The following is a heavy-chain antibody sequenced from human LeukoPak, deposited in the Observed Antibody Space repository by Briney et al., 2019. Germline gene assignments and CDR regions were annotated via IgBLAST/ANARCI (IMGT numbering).Heavy chain of an antibody. V-gene: IGHV3-9*01. CDR2: ISWNSGSI. D-gene: IGHD1-26*01. CDR1: GFTFDDYA. Sequence: PGGSLRLSCAASGFTFDDYAMHWVRQAPGKGLEWVSGISWNSGSIGYADSVKGRFTISRDNAKNSLYLQMNSLRAEDTALYYCAKAALTWELLDALVDYWGQGTLVTVSS. CDR3: AKAALTWELLDALVDY. J-gene: IGHJ4*02.